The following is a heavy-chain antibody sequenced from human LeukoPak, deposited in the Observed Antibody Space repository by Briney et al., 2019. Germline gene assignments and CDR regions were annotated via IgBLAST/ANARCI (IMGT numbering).Heavy chain of an antibody. J-gene: IGHJ4*02. CDR2: IYYSGSA. V-gene: IGHV4-59*01. Sequence: PSETLSLTCNVSGGSISSYYWSWIRQPPGKGLEWIGYIYYSGSADYSPSLKSRVTISIDTSKTQFSLKLTSVTAADTAVYYCARLSRGNYYGFDHWGQGALVTVSS. CDR1: GGSISSYY. D-gene: IGHD1-26*01. CDR3: ARLSRGNYYGFDH.